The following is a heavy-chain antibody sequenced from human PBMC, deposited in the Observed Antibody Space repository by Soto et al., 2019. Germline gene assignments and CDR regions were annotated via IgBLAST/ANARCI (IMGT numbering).Heavy chain of an antibody. CDR1: GGTFSYYS. V-gene: IGHV1-69*02. Sequence: QVHLVQSGTEVKKPGSSVKVSCKASGGTFSYYSFSWVRQAPGQGLEWVGRIITLLKRTTYAQKFQDRVTITADKSTGTAYVVLSSLLSDDAAVYFCASMTPDNNVVIPTTISYSDLWGRGTLVTVSS. J-gene: IGHJ2*01. CDR2: IITLLKRT. CDR3: ASMTPDNNVVIPTTISYSDL. D-gene: IGHD4-17*01.